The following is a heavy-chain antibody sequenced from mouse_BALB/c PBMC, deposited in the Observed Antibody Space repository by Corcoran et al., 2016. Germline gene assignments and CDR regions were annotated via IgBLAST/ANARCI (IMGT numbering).Heavy chain of an antibody. V-gene: IGHV1-18*01. Sequence: EVQLQQSGPELVTPGASMKISCKACGYSFPGYTMNGVKKSHGKHLEWIGHMNPYNGGTSYNQKFTGQATLTVDKSPSTAYLELLSLTSEDSAVYYCAMRGMITTAYARDYWGQGTSVTVSS. CDR3: AMRGMITTAYARDY. CDR2: MNPYNGGT. J-gene: IGHJ4*01. CDR1: GYSFPGYT. D-gene: IGHD2-4*01.